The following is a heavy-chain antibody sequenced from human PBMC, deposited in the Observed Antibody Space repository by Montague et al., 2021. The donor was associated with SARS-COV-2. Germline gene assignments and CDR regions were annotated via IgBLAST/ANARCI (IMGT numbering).Heavy chain of an antibody. CDR2: IWYDGSNQ. CDR1: GFSFSSYD. CDR3: AREYSAPRWFGEYNRYGMDV. D-gene: IGHD3-10*01. Sequence: SRSLSLAASGFSFSSYDMHWVRQAPGKGLEWEAVIWYDGSNQYYGDSVKGRFTISRDNSKNTLYLQMNSLRAEDTAVYYCAREYSAPRWFGEYNRYGMDVWGQGTTVTVSS. J-gene: IGHJ6*02. V-gene: IGHV3-33*08.